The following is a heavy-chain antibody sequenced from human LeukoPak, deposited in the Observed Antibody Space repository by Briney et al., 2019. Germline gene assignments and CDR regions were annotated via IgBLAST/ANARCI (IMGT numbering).Heavy chain of an antibody. D-gene: IGHD3-16*02. Sequence: PSETLSLTRTVSGDSINYWSWIRQTPGKELEWIGYISASGNTNYNPSLQSRVTIAFDTSNTLFSVRLNTVTAADTGVYYCARHPPRSYHSADAFDVWGQGTIVTVSS. V-gene: IGHV4-4*09. CDR2: ISASGNT. CDR3: ARHPPRSYHSADAFDV. J-gene: IGHJ3*01. CDR1: GDSINY.